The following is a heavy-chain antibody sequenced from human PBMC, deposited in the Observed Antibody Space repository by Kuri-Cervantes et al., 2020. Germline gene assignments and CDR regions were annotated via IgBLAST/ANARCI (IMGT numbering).Heavy chain of an antibody. J-gene: IGHJ4*02. CDR1: GFTFSSYA. V-gene: IGHV3-23*01. D-gene: IGHD6-19*01. CDR3: ARTRIAVAGTFDY. CDR2: ISGSGGST. Sequence: GESLKISCAASGFTFSSYAMSWVRQAPGKGLEWVSAISGSGGSTYYADSVKGRFTISRDNSKNTLYLQMNSLRAEDTAVYYCARTRIAVAGTFDYWGQGTLVTVSS.